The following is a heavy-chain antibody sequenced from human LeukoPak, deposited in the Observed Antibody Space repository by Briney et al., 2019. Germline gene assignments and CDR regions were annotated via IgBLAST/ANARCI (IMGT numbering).Heavy chain of an antibody. CDR3: AKEWGMTLSWFGGFDY. V-gene: IGHV3-23*01. CDR1: GFTFTNYA. CDR2: ISGGGTST. J-gene: IGHJ4*02. D-gene: IGHD3-10*01. Sequence: QPGGSLRLSCAASGFTFTNYAMTWVRQAPGKGLEWVSIISGGGTSTYYADSVKGRFTISRDNSKNTLYLQMNSLRAEDTAVYYCAKEWGMTLSWFGGFDYWGQGTLVSVSS.